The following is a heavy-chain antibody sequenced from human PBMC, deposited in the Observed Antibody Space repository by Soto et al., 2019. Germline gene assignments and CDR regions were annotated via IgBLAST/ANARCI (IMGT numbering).Heavy chain of an antibody. V-gene: IGHV3-30*03. CDR2: ISYDGNNK. J-gene: IGHJ6*02. CDR1: TFTLSTYG. CDR3: ARGAEYQVLSRDYFYGMDV. D-gene: IGHD2-2*01. Sequence: QVQLVESGGGVVQPGRSLRLSCAASTFTLSTYGMHWVRQAPGKGLEWVAVISYDGNNKYYADSVKGRFTISRDNSRNTLSLQMNSLTTEDTAVYYSARGAEYQVLSRDYFYGMDVWGQGIMVIVSS.